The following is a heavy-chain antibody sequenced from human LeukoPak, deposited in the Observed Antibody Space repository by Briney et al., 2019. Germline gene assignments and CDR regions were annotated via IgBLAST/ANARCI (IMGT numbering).Heavy chain of an antibody. Sequence: GGSLRPSCAASGFTFSNYWMHWVRQVPGKGLVWVSRIDSDGITTSYADSVKGRFTISRDNAKNTLYLQMNSLRVEDTAVYYCTRDRLGFDPWGQGTLVTVSS. CDR1: GFTFSNYW. CDR2: IDSDGITT. J-gene: IGHJ5*02. V-gene: IGHV3-74*01. CDR3: TRDRLGFDP.